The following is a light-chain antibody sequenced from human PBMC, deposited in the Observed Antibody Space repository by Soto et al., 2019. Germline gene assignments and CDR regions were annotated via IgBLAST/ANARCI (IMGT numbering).Light chain of an antibody. CDR3: AAGDDSLGGVV. Sequence: QSVLTQPPSTSGTPGQRVTISCSGSSSNIGSNHVYWYQQFPGMAPKLLMYRSNQRPTGVPDRFSGSKSGTSASLAISGLRSDDEADYYGAAGDDSLGGVVFGGGTQLTVL. CDR1: SSNIGSNH. V-gene: IGLV1-47*01. CDR2: RSN. J-gene: IGLJ2*01.